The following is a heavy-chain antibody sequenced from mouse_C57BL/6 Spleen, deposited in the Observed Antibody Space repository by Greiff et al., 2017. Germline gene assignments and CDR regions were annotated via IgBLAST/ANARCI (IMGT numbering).Heavy chain of an antibody. D-gene: IGHD2-5*01. J-gene: IGHJ3*01. Sequence: GSSFSDYGMHWVRRATEEGLEWVAYISSGSSTIDYADTVKGRFTDSRDNAKNTLFLQMTSLRSEDTAMYYCARDYSNYGFAYWGQGTLVTVSA. V-gene: IGHV5-17*01. CDR1: GSSFSDYG. CDR3: ARDYSNYGFAY. CDR2: ISSGSSTI.